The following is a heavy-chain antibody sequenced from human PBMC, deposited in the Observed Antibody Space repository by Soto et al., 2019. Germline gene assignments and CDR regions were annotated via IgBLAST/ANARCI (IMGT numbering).Heavy chain of an antibody. CDR2: IYYNGNT. D-gene: IGHD6-19*01. Sequence: SETQSLPCTVSGGSISSSSYYWGWIRQPPGEGLEWIGSIYYNGNTYHNPSLNSRVTISLDTSKNQFSLKLSSLNAADTAVYYCAHRLPVAGPRSPYYYYGMDVWGQGTTVTVS. CDR1: GGSISSSSYY. CDR3: AHRLPVAGPRSPYYYYGMDV. J-gene: IGHJ6*02. V-gene: IGHV4-39*01.